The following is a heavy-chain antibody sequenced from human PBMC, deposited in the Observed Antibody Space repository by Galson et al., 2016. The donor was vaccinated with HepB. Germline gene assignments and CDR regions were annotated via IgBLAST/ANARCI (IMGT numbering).Heavy chain of an antibody. V-gene: IGHV3-7*01. CDR3: ARIMHDYVWGSHRQQGFDP. CDR2: IKRDGSDQ. Sequence: SLRLSCAASGFTFSSSWMSWVRQAPGKGLVWVANIKRDGSDQYYVDSVKGRFTISRDNAKNSLYLKMNSLRGEDTAVYYCARIMHDYVWGSHRQQGFDPWGQGTLVTVSS. D-gene: IGHD3-16*02. J-gene: IGHJ5*02. CDR1: GFTFSSSW.